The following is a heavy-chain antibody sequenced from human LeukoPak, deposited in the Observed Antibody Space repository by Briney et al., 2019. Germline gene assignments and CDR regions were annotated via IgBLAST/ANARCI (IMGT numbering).Heavy chain of an antibody. CDR2: ISYDGSNK. D-gene: IGHD5-18*01. Sequence: GRSLRLSCAASGFTFSSYGMHWVRQAPGEGLEWVAVISYDGSNKYYADSVKGRFTISRDNSKNTLYLQMNSLRAEDTAVYYCAKGIQLWVNYFDYWGQGTLATVSS. J-gene: IGHJ4*02. CDR3: AKGIQLWVNYFDY. V-gene: IGHV3-30*18. CDR1: GFTFSSYG.